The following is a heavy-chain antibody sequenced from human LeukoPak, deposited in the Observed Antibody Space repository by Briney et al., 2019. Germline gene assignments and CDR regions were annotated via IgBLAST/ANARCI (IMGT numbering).Heavy chain of an antibody. CDR2: INPNSGGT. V-gene: IGHV1-2*02. CDR1: GYTFTGYY. Sequence: ASVKVSCKASGYTFTGYYMHWVRQAPGQGLEWMGWINPNSGGTNYAQKFQGRVTITADESTGTAYMELSSLRSEDTAVYYCARDQYDYGSDPYYFDYWGQGTLVTVSS. D-gene: IGHD3-10*01. J-gene: IGHJ4*02. CDR3: ARDQYDYGSDPYYFDY.